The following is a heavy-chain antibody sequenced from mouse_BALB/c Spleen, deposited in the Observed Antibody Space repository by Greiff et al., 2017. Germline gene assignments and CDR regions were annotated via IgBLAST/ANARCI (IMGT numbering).Heavy chain of an antibody. Sequence: VQLQQSGPELVKPGASMKISCKASGYSFTGYTMNWVKQSHGKNLEWIGLINPYNGGTSYNQKFKGKATLTVDKSSSTAYMELLSLTSEDSAVYYCASMITTGGPWFAYWGRGTLVTVSA. V-gene: IGHV1-18*01. CDR3: ASMITTGGPWFAY. J-gene: IGHJ3*01. CDR1: GYSFTGYT. D-gene: IGHD2-4*01. CDR2: INPYNGGT.